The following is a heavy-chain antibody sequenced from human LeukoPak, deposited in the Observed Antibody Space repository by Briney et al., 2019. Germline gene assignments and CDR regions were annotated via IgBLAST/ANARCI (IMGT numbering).Heavy chain of an antibody. Sequence: SETLSLTCTVSGGSISSSSYYWSWIRQPPGKGLEWIGYIYHSGSTNYNPSLTSRVTISVDTSKNHLSLNLSSVTAADTAVYYCAGGGQWLAFDYWGQGTLVTVSS. CDR2: IYHSGST. D-gene: IGHD6-19*01. J-gene: IGHJ4*02. CDR1: GGSISSSSYY. CDR3: AGGGQWLAFDY. V-gene: IGHV4-61*03.